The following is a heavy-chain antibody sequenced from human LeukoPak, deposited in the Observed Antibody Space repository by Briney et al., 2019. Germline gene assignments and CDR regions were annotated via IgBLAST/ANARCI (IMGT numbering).Heavy chain of an antibody. J-gene: IGHJ6*02. CDR2: ISSSSSYI. CDR3: ARVYSSSCYNDYYYGMDV. CDR1: GFTFSSYS. V-gene: IGHV3-21*01. D-gene: IGHD6-13*01. Sequence: PGGSLRLSCAASGFTFSSYSMNWVRQAPGKGLEWVSSISSSSSYIYYADSVKGRFTISRDNAKNSLYLQMNSLRAEDTAVYYFARVYSSSCYNDYYYGMDVWGQGTTVTVSS.